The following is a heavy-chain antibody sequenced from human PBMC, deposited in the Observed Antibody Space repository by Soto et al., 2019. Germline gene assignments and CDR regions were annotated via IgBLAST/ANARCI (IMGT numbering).Heavy chain of an antibody. D-gene: IGHD1-26*01. CDR3: ARASREWYIGSYRGYWYFDL. J-gene: IGHJ2*01. CDR1: GYTFTSYY. CDR2: INPSGGST. Sequence: QVQLVQSGAEVKKPGASVKVSCKASGYTFTSYYMHWVRQAPGQGLEWMGIINPSGGSTSYAQKVQGRVTMTRDTSTSTVDMERSSLRSEDTAVYYCARASREWYIGSYRGYWYFDLWCRGTLVPVSS. V-gene: IGHV1-46*03.